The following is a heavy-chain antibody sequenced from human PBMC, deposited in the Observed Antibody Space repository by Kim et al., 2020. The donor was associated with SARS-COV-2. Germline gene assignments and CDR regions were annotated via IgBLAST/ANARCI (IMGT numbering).Heavy chain of an antibody. D-gene: IGHD2-21*01. CDR3: LKGGWGWIWDY. CDR1: GFTFFGHA. V-gene: IGHV3-23*01. J-gene: IGHJ4*02. CDR2: IDGSDGTT. Sequence: GGSLRLSCTTSGFTFFGHAMSWVRQAPGKGLEWVSSIDGSDGTTYYVDSVKGGFSISRDDSRNTLYLQMSALRADDTAAYYCLKGGWGWIWDYWGQGTLVTVSS.